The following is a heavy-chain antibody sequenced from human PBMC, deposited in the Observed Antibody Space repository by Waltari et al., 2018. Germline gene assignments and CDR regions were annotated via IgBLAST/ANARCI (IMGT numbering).Heavy chain of an antibody. V-gene: IGHV5-51*01. CDR3: ARRFPVGYYYGLDV. CDR1: GYTFTDYW. J-gene: IGHJ6*02. Sequence: EVQLVQSGAEVRKSGESLKISCKGSGYTFTDYWVAWVRQRPGKGLEWMGASWPSDSEARYSPSFEGQVTISADKSLSTTYLQWSSLKASDTAIYYCARRFPVGYYYGLDVWGQGTAVTVSS. CDR2: SWPSDSEA.